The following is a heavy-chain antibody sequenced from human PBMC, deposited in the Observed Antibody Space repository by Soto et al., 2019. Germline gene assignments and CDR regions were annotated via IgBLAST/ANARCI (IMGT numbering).Heavy chain of an antibody. CDR1: GFTFSSYW. J-gene: IGHJ4*02. CDR2: INSDGSST. Sequence: GGSLRLSCAASGFTFSSYWMHWVRQAPGKGLVWVSRINSDGSSTSYADSVKGRFTISRDNAKNTLYLQMNSLRAEDTAVYYCAREGYYYGSGSYYSPDFDYWGQGTLVTVSS. D-gene: IGHD3-10*01. V-gene: IGHV3-74*01. CDR3: AREGYYYGSGSYYSPDFDY.